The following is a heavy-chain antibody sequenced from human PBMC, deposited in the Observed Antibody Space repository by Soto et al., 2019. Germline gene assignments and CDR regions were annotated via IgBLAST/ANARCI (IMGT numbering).Heavy chain of an antibody. CDR1: GYSFTSYW. D-gene: IGHD3-10*01. CDR2: IDPSDSYT. J-gene: IGHJ6*02. V-gene: IGHV5-10-1*01. Sequence: PGESLKISCKGSGYSFTSYWISWVRQMPGKGLEWMGRIDPSDSYTNYSPSFQGHVTISADKSISTAYLQWSSLKASDTAMYYCARHPLLWFGELLTAGYYGMDVWGQGTTVTVSS. CDR3: ARHPLLWFGELLTAGYYGMDV.